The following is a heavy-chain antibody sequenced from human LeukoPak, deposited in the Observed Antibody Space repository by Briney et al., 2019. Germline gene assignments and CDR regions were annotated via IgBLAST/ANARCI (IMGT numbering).Heavy chain of an antibody. CDR1: GFTFSNAW. CDR2: IKSKTDGGTT. D-gene: IGHD3-10*01. Sequence: PGGSLRLSCAASGFTFSNAWMSWVRQAPGKGLEWVGRIKSKTDGGTTDYAAPVKGRFTISRDDSKNTLYLQMNSLKTEDTAVYYCTTDGKSSGSFEDYWGQGTLVTVSS. CDR3: TTDGKSSGSFEDY. J-gene: IGHJ4*02. V-gene: IGHV3-15*01.